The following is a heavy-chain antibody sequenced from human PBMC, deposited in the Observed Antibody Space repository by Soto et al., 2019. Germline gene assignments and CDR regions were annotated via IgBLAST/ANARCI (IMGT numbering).Heavy chain of an antibody. CDR2: IHSDGSST. CDR3: ARGDRGAFDL. Sequence: EVQLVESGGGLVQPGESLRLSCAASGFTFSYYWMHWVRQAPGEGLVWVSRIHSDGSSTTYADSVKGRFTISRDNAMNTVYLQMNSLRAEDTAVYYCARGDRGAFDLWGQGTVVTVSS. D-gene: IGHD1-26*01. J-gene: IGHJ3*01. V-gene: IGHV3-74*03. CDR1: GFTFSYYW.